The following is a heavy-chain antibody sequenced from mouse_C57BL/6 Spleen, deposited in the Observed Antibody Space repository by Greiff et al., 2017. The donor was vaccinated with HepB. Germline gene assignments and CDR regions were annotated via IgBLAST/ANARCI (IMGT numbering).Heavy chain of an antibody. D-gene: IGHD2-5*01. Sequence: VQLQQPGAELVKPGASVKLSCKASGYTFTSYWMHWVKQRPGQGLEWIGMIDPNSGSTNYNEKFKSKATLTVDKSSSTAYMQLSSLTSEDSAVYYCARGDSKEVGALDYWGQGTPVTVSA. V-gene: IGHV1-64*01. CDR2: IDPNSGST. J-gene: IGHJ4*01. CDR1: GYTFTSYW. CDR3: ARGDSKEVGALDY.